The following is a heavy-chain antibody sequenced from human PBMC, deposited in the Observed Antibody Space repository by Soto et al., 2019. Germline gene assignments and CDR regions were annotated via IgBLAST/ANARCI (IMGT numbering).Heavy chain of an antibody. CDR1: GGSTSSSRSY. V-gene: IGHV4-39*01. J-gene: IGHJ4*02. CDR3: SGRAGIVNGAYY. CDR2: IYYSGST. Sequence: SETLSFTSTVSGGSTSSSRSYWGRIRQHPGKGLECIGSIYYSGSTYYSPSLKSRVTISVDTTKTQFALKLRTVNAADAAVYFCSGRAGIVNGAYYRGQGFQVTGSA. D-gene: IGHD3-10*01.